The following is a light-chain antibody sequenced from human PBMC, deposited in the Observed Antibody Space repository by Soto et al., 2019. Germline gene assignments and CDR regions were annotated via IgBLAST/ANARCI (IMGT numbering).Light chain of an antibody. V-gene: IGKV3-11*01. CDR1: QGVSSY. CDR2: DAS. Sequence: EIVLTQSPATLSLSPGVSATLSCRASQGVSSYLAWYQQKPGQAPRLLIYDASSRATGIPARFSGSGSGTDFTLTISSLEFEDSAVYYCQQRSDWPSISFGQGTRLEIK. J-gene: IGKJ5*01. CDR3: QQRSDWPSIS.